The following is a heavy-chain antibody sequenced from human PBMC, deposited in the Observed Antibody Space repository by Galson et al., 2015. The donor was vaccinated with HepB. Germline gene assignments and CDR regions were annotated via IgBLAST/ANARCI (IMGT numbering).Heavy chain of an antibody. J-gene: IGHJ4*02. CDR1: GFTFSSYG. CDR3: AKTPIEYSSLSYFDY. V-gene: IGHV3-30*18. D-gene: IGHD6-6*01. Sequence: SLRLSCAASGFTFSSYGMHWVRQAPGKGLEWVAVISYDGSNKYYADSVKGRFTISRDNSKNTLYLQMNSLRAEDTAVYYCAKTPIEYSSLSYFDYWGQGTLVTVSS. CDR2: ISYDGSNK.